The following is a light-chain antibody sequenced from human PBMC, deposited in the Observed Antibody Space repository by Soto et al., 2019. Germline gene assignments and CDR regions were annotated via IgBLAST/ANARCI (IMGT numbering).Light chain of an antibody. CDR2: ENS. CDR1: SSNIGSND. V-gene: IGLV1-51*02. Sequence: QAVVTQPPSVSAAPGQKVTISCSGNSSNIGSNDVSWYQQLPGKAPKLLIYENSQRPSGIPDRFSGSKSGTSATLGITGLQTGDEADYYCGTWDSSLIALFGTGTKLTVL. J-gene: IGLJ1*01. CDR3: GTWDSSLIAL.